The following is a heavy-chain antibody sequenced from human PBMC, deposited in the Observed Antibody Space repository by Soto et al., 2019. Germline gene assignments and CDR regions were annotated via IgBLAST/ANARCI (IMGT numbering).Heavy chain of an antibody. Sequence: EVQLVESGGGLVQPGGSLRLSCAASGFTFSSYWMSWVRQAPGKGLEWVANIKQDGSAKNYVDSVKGRITISRDNGKNSLHLQMNSLRAEVTAVYYCARVESYYDFCRGYYPYYYYYSIDVWGKGTTVTVSS. CDR1: GFTFSSYW. V-gene: IGHV3-7*01. CDR2: IKQDGSAK. D-gene: IGHD3-3*01. CDR3: ARVESYYDFCRGYYPYYYYYSIDV. J-gene: IGHJ6*03.